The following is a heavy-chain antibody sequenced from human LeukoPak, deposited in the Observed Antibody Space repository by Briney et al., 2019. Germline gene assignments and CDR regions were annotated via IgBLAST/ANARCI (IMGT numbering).Heavy chain of an antibody. D-gene: IGHD1-1*01. V-gene: IGHV3-21*01. J-gene: IGHJ4*02. Sequence: PGGSLRLSCPASGFTFSNYGMHWVRQAPGKGLEWVSSISSSSSYIYYADSVKGRFTISRDNAKNSLYLQMNSLRAEDTAVYYCARDDNWNDRDGYFDYWGQGTLVTVSS. CDR3: ARDDNWNDRDGYFDY. CDR1: GFTFSNYG. CDR2: ISSSSSYI.